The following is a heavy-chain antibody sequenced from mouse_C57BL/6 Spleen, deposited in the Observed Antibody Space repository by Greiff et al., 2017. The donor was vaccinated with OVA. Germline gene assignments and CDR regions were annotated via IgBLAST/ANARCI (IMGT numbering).Heavy chain of an antibody. J-gene: IGHJ1*03. D-gene: IGHD2-3*01. CDR3: ARDGDAHRFDD. V-gene: IGHV1-66*01. Sequence: QVHVKQSGPELVKPGASVKISCKASGYSFTSYYIHWVKQRPGQGLEWIGWIYPGSGNTKYNEKFKGKATLTADTSSSTAYMQLSSLTSEDSAVYYCARDGDAHRFDDWGKGTTLTVSS. CDR2: IYPGSGNT. CDR1: GYSFTSYY.